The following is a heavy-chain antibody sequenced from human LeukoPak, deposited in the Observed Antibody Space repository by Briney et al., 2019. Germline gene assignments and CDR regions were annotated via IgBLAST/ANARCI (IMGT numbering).Heavy chain of an antibody. D-gene: IGHD5-24*01. CDR2: IYSGGST. CDR3: ARATFNGYNVYYYYDMDV. Sequence: GGSLRLSCAASGFTVSSNYMSWVRQAPGKGLEWVSVIYSGGSTYYAASVKGRFTISRDNSKNTLYLQMNSMRAEDTAVYYCARATFNGYNVYYYYDMDVWGKGTTVTVSS. V-gene: IGHV3-53*01. J-gene: IGHJ6*03. CDR1: GFTVSSNY.